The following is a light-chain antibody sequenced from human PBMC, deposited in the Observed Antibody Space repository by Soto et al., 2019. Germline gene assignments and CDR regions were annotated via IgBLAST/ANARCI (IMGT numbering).Light chain of an antibody. V-gene: IGKV3-11*01. CDR3: QQRTNWQLT. CDR2: DVS. CDR1: QSVGKY. Sequence: EIVLTQSPATLSLSPGERATLSCRASQSVGKYLAWYQQRPGQAPRLLMFDVSYRATGTPASFSGSGSGTDFTLTISSLGPEDFAVYYCQQRTNWQLTFGGGTRVEIK. J-gene: IGKJ4*01.